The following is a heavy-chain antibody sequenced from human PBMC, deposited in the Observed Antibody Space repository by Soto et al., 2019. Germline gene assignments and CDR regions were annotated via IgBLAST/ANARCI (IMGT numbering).Heavy chain of an antibody. CDR2: IYFSGST. D-gene: IGHD6-19*01. V-gene: IGHV4-59*01. Sequence: QVHLQESGPGLVKPSETLSLTCTVSGGSINGYYWNWIRQTPGKGLEWLEYIYFSGSTHYNPSLKTRLTISLDTSKKQFSLKLSSVTAADTAVYYCARQEAVPGTPFDSWGQGTLVSVSS. CDR1: GGSINGYY. CDR3: ARQEAVPGTPFDS. J-gene: IGHJ4*02.